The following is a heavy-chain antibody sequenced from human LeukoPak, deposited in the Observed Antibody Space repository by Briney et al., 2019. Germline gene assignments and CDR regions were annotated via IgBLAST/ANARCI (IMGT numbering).Heavy chain of an antibody. J-gene: IGHJ4*02. V-gene: IGHV3-11*01. CDR2: ISSSGSTI. CDR1: GFTFSDYY. CDR3: ARDKSAAAMYDY. Sequence: GGSLRLSCAASGFTFSDYYMSWIRQAPGKGLEWGSYISSSGSTIYYADSVKGRFTISSANAQNSLYLQMNSLRAEDTAVYYCARDKSAAAMYDYWGQGTLVTVSA. D-gene: IGHD2-2*01.